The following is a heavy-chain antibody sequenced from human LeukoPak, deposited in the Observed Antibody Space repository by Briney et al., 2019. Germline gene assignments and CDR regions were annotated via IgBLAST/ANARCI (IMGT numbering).Heavy chain of an antibody. CDR3: ARDDPHNWNYGP. CDR1: GYTFTDDY. CDR2: INPNSGVT. V-gene: IGHV1-2*02. D-gene: IGHD1-7*01. Sequence: ASVKVSCKASGYTFTDDYVHWVRQAPGQGLEWMGWINPNSGVTNYAQKFQGRVTMTRDTSISTAYMELSRLRSDDTAVYYCARDDPHNWNYGPWGQGTLVTVSS. J-gene: IGHJ5*02.